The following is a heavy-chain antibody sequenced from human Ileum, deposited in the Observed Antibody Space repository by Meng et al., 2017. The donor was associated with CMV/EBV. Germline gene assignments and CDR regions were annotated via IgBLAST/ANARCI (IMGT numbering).Heavy chain of an antibody. CDR3: ARGGFWLGYYSWFDP. Sequence: GGTFSNYAVSWVRQDPGQGLEWMGGIIPILDITNYAQDFQGRVTITAVQSTGTVYMELSSLRSDDTAVYYCARGGFWLGYYSWFDPWGQGTLVTVSS. CDR2: IIPILDIT. V-gene: IGHV1-69*10. CDR1: GGTFSNYA. D-gene: IGHD3-3*01. J-gene: IGHJ5*02.